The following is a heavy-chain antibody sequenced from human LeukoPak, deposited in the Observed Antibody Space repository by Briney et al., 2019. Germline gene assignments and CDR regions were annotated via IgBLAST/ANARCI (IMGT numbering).Heavy chain of an antibody. D-gene: IGHD2-8*01. CDR2: IYYSGST. J-gene: IGHJ6*03. CDR1: GGSISSGAYY. Sequence: SETLSLTCTVSGGSISSGAYYWSWIRQPPGKGLEWIGYIYYSGSTYYNPSLKSRVTISVDTSKNQFSLKLSSVTAADTAVYYCARSMDYYYYMDVWGKGTTVTVSS. CDR3: ARSMDYYYYMDV. V-gene: IGHV4-30-4*08.